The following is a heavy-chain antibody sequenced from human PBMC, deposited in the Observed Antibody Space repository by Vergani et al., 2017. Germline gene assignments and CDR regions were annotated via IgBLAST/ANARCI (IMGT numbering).Heavy chain of an antibody. V-gene: IGHV3-23*01. CDR3: AKFGSSGLAAQIRDYYYYYMDV. CDR2: ISGSGSST. Sequence: EVQLLESGGGLVQPGGSLRLSCEASGFTFSSYAMSWVRQAPGKGLEWVSAISGSGSSTYYGDSVKGRFTISRDNSKNTLYLQMNSLRAEDTAVYYCAKFGSSGLAAQIRDYYYYYMDVWGKGTTVTVSS. CDR1: GFTFSSYA. D-gene: IGHD6-13*01. J-gene: IGHJ6*03.